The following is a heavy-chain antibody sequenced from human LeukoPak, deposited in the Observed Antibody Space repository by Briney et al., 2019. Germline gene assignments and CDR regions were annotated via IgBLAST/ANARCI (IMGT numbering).Heavy chain of an antibody. V-gene: IGHV3-74*01. CDR2: INSDARST. D-gene: IGHD6-6*01. J-gene: IGHJ4*02. Sequence: PGGSLRLSCAASGFTFSNYWMHWVRQAPGKGLVWVSRINSDARSTSYADSVKGRFTISRDNAKNTLYLQMNSLRAEDTAVYYCAREYSRSSTWWSIVYWGQGTLVTVSS. CDR1: GFTFSNYW. CDR3: AREYSRSSTWWSIVY.